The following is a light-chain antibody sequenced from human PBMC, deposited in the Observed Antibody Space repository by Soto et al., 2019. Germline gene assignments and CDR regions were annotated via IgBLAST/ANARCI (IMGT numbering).Light chain of an antibody. J-gene: IGKJ1*01. CDR3: KQYGSSPGT. Sequence: EIVLTQSPGTLSLSPGERATLSCRASQSVSSSYLAWYQQKPGQAPRLLIYGASSRATGIPDRFSGSGSGTRLTLAISRLEPEDFAVYYCKQYGSSPGTFGQGIKVEIQ. V-gene: IGKV3-20*01. CDR1: QSVSSSY. CDR2: GAS.